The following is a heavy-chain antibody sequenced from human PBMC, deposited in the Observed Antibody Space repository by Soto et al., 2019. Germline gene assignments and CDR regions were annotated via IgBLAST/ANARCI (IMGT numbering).Heavy chain of an antibody. Sequence: QVHLVESGGGLVKSGESLRLSCAASRFSFRDYFMSWIRQAPGKGLEWISYIGPYSNTIYYADSVKGRFVISRDDTTNSPNPQKDSLRAYDTAVYYCARDDYTYGVSWGQGTLVTVSS. D-gene: IGHD5-18*01. CDR1: RFSFRDYF. CDR3: ARDDYTYGVS. V-gene: IGHV3-11*01. J-gene: IGHJ5*02. CDR2: IGPYSNTI.